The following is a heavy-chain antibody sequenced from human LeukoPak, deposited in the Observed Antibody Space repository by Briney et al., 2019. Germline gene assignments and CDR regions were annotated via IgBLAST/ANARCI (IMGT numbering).Heavy chain of an antibody. CDR1: GFSFSNYA. D-gene: IGHD3-10*01. V-gene: IGHV3-20*04. Sequence: RPGGSLRLSCAASGFSFSNYAMTWVRQAPGKGLEWVSGINWNGDSTDYADSVKGRFTISRDNAKNTLHLQMNSLRAEDTAVYYCARDCGSDYNHDALDIWGQGIMVTVSS. CDR3: ARDCGSDYNHDALDI. CDR2: INWNGDST. J-gene: IGHJ3*02.